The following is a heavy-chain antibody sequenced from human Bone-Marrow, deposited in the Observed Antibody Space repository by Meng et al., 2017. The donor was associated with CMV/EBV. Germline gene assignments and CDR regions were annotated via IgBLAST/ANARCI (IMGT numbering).Heavy chain of an antibody. CDR3: ARDSGRFCSGGSCYITD. CDR1: GFTVSSNY. D-gene: IGHD2-15*01. Sequence: GGSLRLSCAASGFTVSSNYMSWVRQAPGKGLEWVSVIYSGGSTYYADSVKGRFTISRDNSKNTLYVQVDSLRAEDTAVYYCARDSGRFCSGGSCYITDWGQGTLVTVSS. J-gene: IGHJ4*02. CDR2: IYSGGST. V-gene: IGHV3-53*01.